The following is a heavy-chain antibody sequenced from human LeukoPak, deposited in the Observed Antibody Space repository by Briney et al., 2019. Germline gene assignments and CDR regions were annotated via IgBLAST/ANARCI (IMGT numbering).Heavy chain of an antibody. J-gene: IGHJ4*02. Sequence: ASVKVSCKASGYTFTGYYMHWVRQAPGQGLEWMGWINPNSGGINYAQNFQGRVTMTRDTSISTACMELSRLRSDDTAAYYSARDKSWDYWGQGTLVTVSS. CDR1: GYTFTGYY. CDR2: INPNSGGI. V-gene: IGHV1-2*02. CDR3: ARDKSWDY.